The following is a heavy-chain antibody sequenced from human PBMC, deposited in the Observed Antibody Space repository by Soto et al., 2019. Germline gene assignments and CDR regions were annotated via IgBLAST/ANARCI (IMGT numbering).Heavy chain of an antibody. CDR3: ARGSPGPVDH. D-gene: IGHD3-10*01. CDR1: AHSLSGLH. CDR2: MNPHSGDT. V-gene: IGHV1-8*01. J-gene: IGHJ4*02. Sequence: VKVRCRASAHSLSGLHFNPERQPTGQGLEWIGWMNPHSGDTGFAKRFQGRVTMTRNTSINTAYMELRSLRAQDTAVYYCARGSPGPVDHWGQGSQFTISS.